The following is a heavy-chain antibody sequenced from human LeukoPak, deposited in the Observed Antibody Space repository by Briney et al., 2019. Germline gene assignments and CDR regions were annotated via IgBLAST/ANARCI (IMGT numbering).Heavy chain of an antibody. Sequence: ASVKVSCKASGYTFTGYYMHWVRQAPGQGLEWMGWISPNNGGTNYAQKFQGRVTMTRDTSISTAYMELSRLRSDDTAVYYCARKYGDYNAELAFDIWGQGTMVTVSS. CDR2: ISPNNGGT. CDR1: GYTFTGYY. J-gene: IGHJ3*02. V-gene: IGHV1-2*02. CDR3: ARKYGDYNAELAFDI. D-gene: IGHD4-17*01.